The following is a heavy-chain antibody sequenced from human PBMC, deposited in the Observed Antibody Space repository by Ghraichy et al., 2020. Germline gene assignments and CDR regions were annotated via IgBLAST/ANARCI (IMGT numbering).Heavy chain of an antibody. CDR1: GSGFSGFS. V-gene: IGHV3-48*04. CDR3: ARDRMAAYCYFDN. CDR2: ISSSSRTI. D-gene: IGHD5-24*01. J-gene: IGHJ4*02. Sequence: GGSLRLSCAASGSGFSGFSMAWVRQVPGKGLEWISYISSSSRTIYYADSVEGRFTISRDNGKNVLYLQMNSLTPGDTAVYYCARDRMAAYCYFDNWGQGTLVTVSS.